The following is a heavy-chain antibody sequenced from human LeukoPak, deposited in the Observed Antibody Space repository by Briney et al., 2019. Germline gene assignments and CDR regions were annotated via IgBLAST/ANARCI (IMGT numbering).Heavy chain of an antibody. CDR1: GYTLTELS. V-gene: IGHV1-24*01. CDR2: FDPEDGET. D-gene: IGHD3-3*01. Sequence: ASVKVSCKVSGYTLTELSMHWVRQAPGKGLEWMGGFDPEDGETIYAQKFQGRVTMTEDTSTDTAYMELSSLRSEDTAVYYCATGSLQRAGYDFLEWLFLPLDYWGQGTLVTVSS. J-gene: IGHJ4*02. CDR3: ATGSLQRAGYDFLEWLFLPLDY.